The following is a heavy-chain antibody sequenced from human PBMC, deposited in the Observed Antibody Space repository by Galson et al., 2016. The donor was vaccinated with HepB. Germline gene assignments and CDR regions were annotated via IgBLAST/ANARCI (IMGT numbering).Heavy chain of an antibody. CDR2: IYSGGST. D-gene: IGHD2-15*01. CDR3: ATHAVWYARGYFDY. V-gene: IGHV3-66*04. Sequence: SLRLSCAASGFIVSSNYMSWVRQAPGNGLEWVSVIYSGGSTYYADSEKGRFTIPSDNSTNTLYLQMNSLRDEDTAVFSLATHAVWYARGYFDYWGQGTLVTVSS. J-gene: IGHJ4*03. CDR1: GFIVSSNY.